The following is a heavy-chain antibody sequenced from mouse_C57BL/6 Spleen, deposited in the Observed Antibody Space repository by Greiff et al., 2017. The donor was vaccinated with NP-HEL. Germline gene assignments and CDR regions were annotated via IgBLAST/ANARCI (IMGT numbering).Heavy chain of an antibody. J-gene: IGHJ3*01. CDR3: ARDELQRGFAY. Sequence: EVKLVESGGGLVKPGGSLKLSCAASGFTFSSYAMSWVRQTPEKRLEWVATISDGGSYTYYPDNVKGRFTISRDNAKNTLYLQMSHLKSEDTAMYYCARDELQRGFAYWGQGTLVTVSA. D-gene: IGHD1-1*01. V-gene: IGHV5-4*03. CDR1: GFTFSSYA. CDR2: ISDGGSYT.